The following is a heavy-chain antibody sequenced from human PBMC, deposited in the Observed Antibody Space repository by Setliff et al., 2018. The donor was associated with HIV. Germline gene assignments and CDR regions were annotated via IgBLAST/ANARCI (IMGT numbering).Heavy chain of an antibody. CDR2: ISGYNGHT. V-gene: IGHV1-18*01. J-gene: IGHJ3*02. D-gene: IGHD3-10*01. CDR3: AREYFGSGSYVRSFGI. CDR1: GYTFSSYS. Sequence: ASVKVSCKASGYTFSSYSISWVRQAPGQGLEWMGWISGYNGHTNYAQKFQGRVIMTTDTSTSTAYMELRSLRSDDTAVYYCAREYFGSGSYVRSFGIWGQGTLVTVSS.